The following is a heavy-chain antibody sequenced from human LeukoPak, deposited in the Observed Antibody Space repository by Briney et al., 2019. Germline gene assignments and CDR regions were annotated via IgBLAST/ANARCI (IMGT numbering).Heavy chain of an antibody. D-gene: IGHD2-8*01. CDR1: GYTFTSYG. Sequence: ASVKVSFKASGYTFTSYGISWVRQAPGQGLEWMGWISAYNGNTNYAQKLQGRVTMTTDTSTSTAYMELRSLRSDDTAVYYCARERLMAQYYYGMDVWGQGTTVTVSS. V-gene: IGHV1-18*01. CDR3: ARERLMAQYYYGMDV. J-gene: IGHJ6*02. CDR2: ISAYNGNT.